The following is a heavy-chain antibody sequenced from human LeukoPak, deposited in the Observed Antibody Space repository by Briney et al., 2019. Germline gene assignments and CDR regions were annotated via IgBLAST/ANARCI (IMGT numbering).Heavy chain of an antibody. J-gene: IGHJ4*02. CDR1: GGSISSSSYY. CDR2: IFYSGRT. CDR3: ARRAPFKYTVTESRFDY. D-gene: IGHD4-17*01. Sequence: PSETLSLTCTVSGGSISSSSYYWGWIRQPPGKGLEWIGSIFYSGRTYYNPSLKSRVTMSVDTSKNQFSLKLSSVTAADTAVYYCARRAPFKYTVTESRFDYWGQGTLVTVSS. V-gene: IGHV4-39*07.